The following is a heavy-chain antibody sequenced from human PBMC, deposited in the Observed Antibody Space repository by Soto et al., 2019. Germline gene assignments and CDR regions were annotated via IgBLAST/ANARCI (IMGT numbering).Heavy chain of an antibody. J-gene: IGHJ4*02. D-gene: IGHD2-8*01. CDR2: IWSGGSKK. CDR1: GFTFSTYG. V-gene: IGHV3-33*01. Sequence: QEQLVESGGGVVQPGRSLRLSCAASGFTFSTYGMHWVRQAPGKGPEWVAVIWSGGSKKYYADSVKGRFTISRDNSENSLELQMNSLRVEDTAVYYCARDRRNGRYFDCWGQGTLGPVSS. CDR3: ARDRRNGRYFDC.